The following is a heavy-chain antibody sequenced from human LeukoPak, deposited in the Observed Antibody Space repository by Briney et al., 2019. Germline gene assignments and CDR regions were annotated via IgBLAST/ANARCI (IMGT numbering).Heavy chain of an antibody. Sequence: PSETLSLTCTVSGGSISSYYWSWIRQPPGKGLEWIGYIYYSGSTNYNPSLKSRVTISVDTSKNQFSLKLSSVTAADTAVYYRARPKVGSRGAFDIWGQGTMVTVSS. CDR3: ARPKVGSRGAFDI. J-gene: IGHJ3*02. CDR1: GGSISSYY. D-gene: IGHD5/OR15-5a*01. CDR2: IYYSGST. V-gene: IGHV4-59*08.